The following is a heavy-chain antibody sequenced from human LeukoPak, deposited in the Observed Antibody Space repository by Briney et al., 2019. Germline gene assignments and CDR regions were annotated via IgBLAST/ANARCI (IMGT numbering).Heavy chain of an antibody. V-gene: IGHV3-7*01. CDR2: IRQDGGDT. CDR3: ARDKAGTSGRMTPASDH. J-gene: IGHJ4*02. Sequence: GGSLRISCAASGFSFNSHWMSWVRQAPGKGLEWVANIRQDGGDTYYVDSVRGRFIISRDNTNNSLYLEMSSLRVEDTAVYFCARDKAGTSGRMTPASDHWGLGTLVTVSS. CDR1: GFSFNSHW. D-gene: IGHD1-7*01.